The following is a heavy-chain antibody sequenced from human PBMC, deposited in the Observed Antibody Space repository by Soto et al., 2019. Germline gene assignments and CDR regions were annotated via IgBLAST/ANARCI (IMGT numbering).Heavy chain of an antibody. J-gene: IGHJ5*02. CDR1: GGSISSGGYS. V-gene: IGHV4-30-2*01. Sequence: SETLSLTCAVSGGSISSGGYSWSWIRQPLGKGLEWIGYIYHSGSTYYNPSLKSRVTISVDRSKNQFSLKLSSVTAADTAVYYCAGSLGELSNWFDPWGQGTLVTVSS. CDR3: AGSLGELSNWFDP. D-gene: IGHD3-16*02. CDR2: IYHSGST.